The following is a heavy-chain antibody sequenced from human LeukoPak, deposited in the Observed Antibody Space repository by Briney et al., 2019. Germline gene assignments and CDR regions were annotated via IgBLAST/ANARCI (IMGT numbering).Heavy chain of an antibody. J-gene: IGHJ4*02. Sequence: GGSLRLSCAASGFTFSSYWMTWVRQAPGKGLEWLSGISPRGGGTYYADSVKGRFTISRDDSKNTLSLQMNSLRVEDTAVYYCGRDLAWGAFDYRGQGTLVTVSS. D-gene: IGHD7-27*01. V-gene: IGHV3-23*01. CDR1: GFTFSSYW. CDR3: GRDLAWGAFDY. CDR2: ISPRGGGT.